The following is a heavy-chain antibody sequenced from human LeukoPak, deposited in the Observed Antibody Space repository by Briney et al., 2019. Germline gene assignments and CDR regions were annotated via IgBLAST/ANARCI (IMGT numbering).Heavy chain of an antibody. Sequence: GGSLRLFCAASGFTFSSYAMSWVRQAPGKGLEWVSAISGSGGSTYYADSVKGRFTISRDNSKNTLYLQMNSLRAEDTAVYYCAKDRIVVVPAAMTGVFDYWGQGTLVTVSS. CDR1: GFTFSSYA. D-gene: IGHD2-2*01. J-gene: IGHJ4*02. V-gene: IGHV3-23*01. CDR3: AKDRIVVVPAAMTGVFDY. CDR2: ISGSGGST.